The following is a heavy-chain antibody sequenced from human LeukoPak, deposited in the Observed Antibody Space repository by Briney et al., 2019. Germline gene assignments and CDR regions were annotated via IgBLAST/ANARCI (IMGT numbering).Heavy chain of an antibody. V-gene: IGHV1-24*01. CDR2: FDPEDGET. CDR3: ANWPEGARPAFDH. Sequence: WASVKVSCKVSGYTLTELSMHWVRQAPGKGLEWMGGFDPEDGETIYAQKFQGRVTMTEDTSTDTAYMELSSLRSEDTAVYYCANWPEGARPAFDHWGQGTLVAVSS. CDR1: GYTLTELS. D-gene: IGHD1-26*01. J-gene: IGHJ4*02.